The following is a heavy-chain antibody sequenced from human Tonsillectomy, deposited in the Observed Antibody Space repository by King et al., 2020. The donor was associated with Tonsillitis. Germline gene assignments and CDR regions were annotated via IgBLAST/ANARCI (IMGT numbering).Heavy chain of an antibody. D-gene: IGHD2/OR15-2a*01. CDR1: GGSISSTSFY. J-gene: IGHJ5*02. Sequence: QLQESGPGLVKPSETLSLTCTVSGGSISSTSFYCGWIRQPPGKGLEWIGSILYIGSTYYDPSLKSRVTISVDTSKNQFSLKLSSVTAADTAVYYCARHRLLNWFDRWGKGTLVTVSS. CDR2: ILYIGST. CDR3: ARHRLLNWFDR. V-gene: IGHV4-39*01.